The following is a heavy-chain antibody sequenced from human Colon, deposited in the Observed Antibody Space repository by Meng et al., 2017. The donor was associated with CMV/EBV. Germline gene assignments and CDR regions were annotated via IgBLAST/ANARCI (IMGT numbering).Heavy chain of an antibody. V-gene: IGHV3-30*14. D-gene: IGHD4-11*01. J-gene: IGHJ4*02. CDR3: ARGPSYSHYFDY. Sequence: VQLVESGGGVVQAGRSLRLSCADSGFIFITYAMYWVRQAPGKGLEWVAVISYDGNNKYYADSVKGRFTISRDNSKNTLFLQMNSLRADDTAVYYCARGPSYSHYFDYWGQGTLVTVSS. CDR2: ISYDGNNK. CDR1: GFIFITYA.